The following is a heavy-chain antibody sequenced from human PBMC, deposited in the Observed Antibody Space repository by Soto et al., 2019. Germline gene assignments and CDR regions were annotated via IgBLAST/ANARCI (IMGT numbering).Heavy chain of an antibody. Sequence: EVPLLESGGGLVQPGGSLRLSCAASGFTFSSYGMSWVRQAAGKGLEWVSGISGSGGSTYYADSVKGRFTISRDNPKNTLYLQMNSLTAEDTAVYYCAKEVRYSSSRGYFDYWGQGTLVTVSS. CDR1: GFTFSSYG. V-gene: IGHV3-23*01. CDR3: AKEVRYSSSRGYFDY. CDR2: ISGSGGST. D-gene: IGHD6-13*01. J-gene: IGHJ4*02.